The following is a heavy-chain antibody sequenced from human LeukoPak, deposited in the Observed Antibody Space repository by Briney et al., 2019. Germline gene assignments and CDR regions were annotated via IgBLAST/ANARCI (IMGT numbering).Heavy chain of an antibody. V-gene: IGHV3-13*01. CDR1: GFTFSSYD. CDR2: IGTAGDT. D-gene: IGHD3-10*01. CDR3: ARVGHPNYGSGSYDY. Sequence: GGSLRLSCAASGFTFSSYDMHWVRQATGKGLEWVSAIGTAGDTYYSGSVKGRFTISRENAKNSLYLQMNSLRAGDTAVYYCARVGHPNYGSGSYDYWGQGTLVTVSS. J-gene: IGHJ4*02.